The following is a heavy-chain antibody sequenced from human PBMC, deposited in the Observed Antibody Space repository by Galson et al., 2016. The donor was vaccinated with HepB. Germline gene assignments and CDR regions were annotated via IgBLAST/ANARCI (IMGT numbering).Heavy chain of an antibody. V-gene: IGHV3-30*18. Sequence: SLRLSCAASGFTFTSYGMYWVRQAPGKGLEWVAVISYDGSKKYYADPVKGRFTISRDDSQNTLYLQMNSLRAEDTALYYCAKDIQATVTTNWFDPWGQGTLVTVSS. CDR3: AKDIQATVTTNWFDP. CDR2: ISYDGSKK. J-gene: IGHJ5*02. CDR1: GFTFTSYG. D-gene: IGHD4-17*01.